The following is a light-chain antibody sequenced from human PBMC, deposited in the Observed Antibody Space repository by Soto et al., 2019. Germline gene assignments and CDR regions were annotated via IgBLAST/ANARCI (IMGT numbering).Light chain of an antibody. CDR2: DVS. CDR3: SSYTSSSTLV. CDR1: SSDVGGYNY. Sequence: QSALTQPASVSGSPGQSITISCTGTSSDVGGYNYVSWYQQHLGKAPKLMIYDVSNRPSGVSNRFSGSKSGNTASLTISGLQAEDEADYYRSSYTSSSTLVFGGGTKLTVL. V-gene: IGLV2-14*01. J-gene: IGLJ2*01.